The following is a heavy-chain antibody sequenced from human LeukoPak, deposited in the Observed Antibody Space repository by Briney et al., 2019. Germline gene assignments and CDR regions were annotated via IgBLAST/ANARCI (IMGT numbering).Heavy chain of an antibody. Sequence: SVKVSCKASGGTFSSYAISWVRQAPGQGLEWMGGIIPIFGTANYTQKFQGRVTITTDESTSTAYMELSSLKSDDTAVYYCARAGSSRGPFDFWGQGTLVTVSS. J-gene: IGHJ4*02. CDR2: IIPIFGTA. CDR3: ARAGSSRGPFDF. V-gene: IGHV1-69*05. D-gene: IGHD6-25*01. CDR1: GGTFSSYA.